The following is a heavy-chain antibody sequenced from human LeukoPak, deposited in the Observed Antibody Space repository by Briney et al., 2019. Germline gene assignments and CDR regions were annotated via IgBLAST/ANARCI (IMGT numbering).Heavy chain of an antibody. Sequence: GGSLRLSCAASEFTFDNYAMSWVRQAPGKGLEWVSVISGSGYYSYYADFVKGRFTVSRDNSKNTLYLQMNSLRAEDTAVYYCARVTSGYSSLWGQGTLVTVSS. D-gene: IGHD6-19*01. V-gene: IGHV3-23*01. J-gene: IGHJ4*02. CDR1: EFTFDNYA. CDR2: ISGSGYYS. CDR3: ARVTSGYSSL.